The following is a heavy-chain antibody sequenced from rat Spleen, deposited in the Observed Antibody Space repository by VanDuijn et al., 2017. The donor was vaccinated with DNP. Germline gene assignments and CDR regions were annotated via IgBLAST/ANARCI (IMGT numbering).Heavy chain of an antibody. D-gene: IGHD4-3*01. CDR1: GFIFNDYG. V-gene: IGHV5-20*01. CDR3: STRNSGYGGYFDY. Sequence: EVQLVESGGGLVQPGRSLKLSCAALGFIFNDYGMAWVRQTPKKGLEGVATISYDGGTAYYRHSVKGRFTISRDKAKSSLFLQMDSLRSEDTATYYCSTRNSGYGGYFDYWGQGVMVTVSS. J-gene: IGHJ2*01. CDR2: ISYDGGTA.